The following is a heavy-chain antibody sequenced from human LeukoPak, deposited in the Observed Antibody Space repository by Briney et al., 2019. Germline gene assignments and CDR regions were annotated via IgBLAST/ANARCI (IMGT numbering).Heavy chain of an antibody. CDR2: IIPIFGTA. CDR3: AREGGIAARSAFDI. V-gene: IGHV1-69*13. Sequence: SVKVSCKASGGTFSSYAISWVRQAPGQGLEWMGGIIPIFGTANYAQKFQGRVTITADESTGTAYMELSSLRSEDTAVYYCAREGGIAARSAFDIWGQGTMVTVSS. D-gene: IGHD6-6*01. CDR1: GGTFSSYA. J-gene: IGHJ3*02.